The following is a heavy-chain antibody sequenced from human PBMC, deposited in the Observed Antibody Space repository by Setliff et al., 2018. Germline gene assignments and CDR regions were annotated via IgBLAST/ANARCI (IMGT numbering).Heavy chain of an antibody. V-gene: IGHV1-46*01. D-gene: IGHD3-22*01. J-gene: IGHJ4*02. Sequence: GASVKVSCKASGYTFTSYYMHWVRQAPGQGLEWMGIINPSSGSTSYAQKFQGRVTMTRDTSTSTVYMELSSLRSEDTAVYYCAREYYDSSGYHGPLDYWGQGTLVTVSS. CDR3: AREYYDSSGYHGPLDY. CDR2: INPSSGST. CDR1: GYTFTSYY.